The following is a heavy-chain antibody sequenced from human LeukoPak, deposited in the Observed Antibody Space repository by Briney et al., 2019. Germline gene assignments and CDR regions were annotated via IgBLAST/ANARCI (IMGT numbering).Heavy chain of an antibody. J-gene: IGHJ4*02. CDR2: IYYSGST. Sequence: SETLSLTCSVSGGSISSSSYYWGWIRQPPGKGLESIVSIYYSGSTYYNPSLKSRVTMSVDTSKNQFSLKLSSVTAADTAVYYCARWFGRFLDHWGQGTLVTVSS. V-gene: IGHV4-39*07. CDR1: GGSISSSSYY. D-gene: IGHD3-10*01. CDR3: ARWFGRFLDH.